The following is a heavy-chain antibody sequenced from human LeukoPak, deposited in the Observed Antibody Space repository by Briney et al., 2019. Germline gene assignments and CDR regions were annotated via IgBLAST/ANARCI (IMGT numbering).Heavy chain of an antibody. CDR2: ITGNGGRT. CDR1: GFTFSSNA. V-gene: IGHV3-23*01. CDR3: AKDAVAPGSGGDYFDY. Sequence: GGSLRLSCAASGFTFSSNAMSWVRQAPGKGLEWVSVITGNGGRTYYADSVKGRFTISRDNSKNTLSLQMNSLSADDTAVYYCAKDAVAPGSGGDYFDYWGQGTLVTVSS. J-gene: IGHJ4*02. D-gene: IGHD3-10*01.